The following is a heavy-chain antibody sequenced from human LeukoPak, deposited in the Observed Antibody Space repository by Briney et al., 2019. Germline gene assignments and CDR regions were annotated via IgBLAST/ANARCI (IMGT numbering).Heavy chain of an antibody. J-gene: IGHJ4*02. CDR1: AGSVSSGSDY. D-gene: IGHD3-3*01. CDR3: ARVLTIFGVVTPYFDY. V-gene: IGHV4-61*01. Sequence: SETLSLTCTVSAGSVSSGSDYWSWIRQPPGKGLEWIGFIHYSGSTTYSPSLKSRVSISVDTSKNQFSLKLSSVTAADTAIYYCARVLTIFGVVTPYFDYWGQGTLVTVPS. CDR2: IHYSGST.